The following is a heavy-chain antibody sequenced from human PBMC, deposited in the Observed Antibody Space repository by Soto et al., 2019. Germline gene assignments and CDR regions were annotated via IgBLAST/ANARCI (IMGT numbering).Heavy chain of an antibody. CDR3: GVVYPENFDY. Sequence: QVQLVQSGAEVKKPESTVKVSCKASGGTFSSYAISWVRQAPGQGLEWMGGIIPIFGTANYAQKFQGIVTITADESTCTAYMEVSSLRSEDTAVYYCGVVYPENFDYCGQGTLVTVSS. CDR2: IIPIFGTA. D-gene: IGHD3-3*01. J-gene: IGHJ4*02. CDR1: GGTFSSYA. V-gene: IGHV1-69*01.